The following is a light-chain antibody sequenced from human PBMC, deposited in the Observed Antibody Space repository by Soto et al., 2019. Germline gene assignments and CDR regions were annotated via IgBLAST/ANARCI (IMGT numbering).Light chain of an antibody. V-gene: IGKV3-20*01. CDR3: QQYRSSPFT. Sequence: EIVLTQSPGTLSLSPGERATLSCRASQSISSSYLAWYQQKPGQAPRLLVYGASSRATGIPDRFSGSGSGTDFTLTISRLEPYDLAVYYCQQYRSSPFTFASGTKVDIK. CDR1: QSISSSY. J-gene: IGKJ3*01. CDR2: GAS.